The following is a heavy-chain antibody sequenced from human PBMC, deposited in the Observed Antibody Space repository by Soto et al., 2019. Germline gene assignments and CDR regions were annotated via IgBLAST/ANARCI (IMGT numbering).Heavy chain of an antibody. CDR3: ARTRQRRPVFYVDY. D-gene: IGHD2-2*01. CDR1: GGTFNTFG. CDR2: IIPKYGTT. V-gene: IGHV1-69*01. J-gene: IGHJ4*02. Sequence: QVQLMQSGAEVTKPGYSVKVSCKASGGTFNTFGISWVRQAPGQGLEWMGGIIPKYGTTNYARRFQGRVTITADESTTTAYLELSSLRHDDTAIYYCARTRQRRPVFYVDYWGQGTPISVTS.